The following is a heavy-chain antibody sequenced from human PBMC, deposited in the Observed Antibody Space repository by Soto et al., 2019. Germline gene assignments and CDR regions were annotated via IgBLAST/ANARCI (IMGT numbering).Heavy chain of an antibody. CDR2: IIPIFGTA. J-gene: IGHJ4*02. CDR3: ARSMAGQWLVLRSFDY. D-gene: IGHD6-19*01. Sequence: QVQLVQSGAEVKKPGSSVKVSCKASGGTFSSYAISWVRQAPGPGLEWMGGIIPIFGTANYAQKFQGRVTITADKSTSTAYMELSSLRSEDTAVYYCARSMAGQWLVLRSFDYWGQGTLVTVSS. V-gene: IGHV1-69*06. CDR1: GGTFSSYA.